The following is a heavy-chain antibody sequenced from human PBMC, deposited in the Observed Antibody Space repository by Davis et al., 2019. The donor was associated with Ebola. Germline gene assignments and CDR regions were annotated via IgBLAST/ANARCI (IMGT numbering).Heavy chain of an antibody. CDR2: IIPILGIA. J-gene: IGHJ6*02. D-gene: IGHD4-17*01. CDR3: AKAGYGDYDYYYYGMDV. CDR1: GGTFSSYA. Sequence: SVKVSCKASGGTFSSYAISWVRQAPGQGLEWMGGIIPILGIANYAQKFQGRVTITADKSTSTAYMELSSLRSEDTAVYYCAKAGYGDYDYYYYGMDVWGQGTTVTVSS. V-gene: IGHV1-69*10.